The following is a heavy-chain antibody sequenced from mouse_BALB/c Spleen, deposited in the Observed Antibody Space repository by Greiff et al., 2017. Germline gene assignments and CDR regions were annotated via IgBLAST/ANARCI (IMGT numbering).Heavy chain of an antibody. CDR1: GFSLTSYG. J-gene: IGHJ2*01. CDR3: ARNGVLRSYFDY. Sequence: VKLQESGPGLVQPSQSLSITCTVSGFSLTSYGVHWVRQSPGKGLEWLGVIWSGGSTDYNAAFISRLSISKDNSKSQVFFKMNSLQADDTAIYYCARNGVLRSYFDYWGQGTTLTVSS. CDR2: IWSGGST. V-gene: IGHV2-4-1*01. D-gene: IGHD1-1*01.